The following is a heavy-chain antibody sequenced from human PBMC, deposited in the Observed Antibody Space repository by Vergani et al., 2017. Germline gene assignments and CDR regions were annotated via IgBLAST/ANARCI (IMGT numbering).Heavy chain of an antibody. J-gene: IGHJ6*03. D-gene: IGHD2-2*01. V-gene: IGHV4-31*01. Sequence: QVQLQESGPGLVKPSQTLSLTCTVSGGSISSGGYYWSWIRQHPGKGLEWIGYIYYSGSTYYNPSLKSLVTISVDTSKNQFSLKLSSVTAADTAVYYCARVVIVVVPAAFYYYYYMDVWGKGTTVTVSS. CDR2: IYYSGST. CDR1: GGSISSGGYY. CDR3: ARVVIVVVPAAFYYYYYMDV.